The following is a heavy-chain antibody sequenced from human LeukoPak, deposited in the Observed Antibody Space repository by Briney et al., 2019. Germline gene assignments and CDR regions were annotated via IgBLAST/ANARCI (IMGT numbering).Heavy chain of an antibody. CDR1: GFAFSSYG. CDR3: AREVPADQYYFDY. J-gene: IGHJ4*02. CDR2: IHYDSSTE. V-gene: IGHV3-30*02. Sequence: GGSLRLSCAASGFAFSSYGMHWVRQAPGKGLEWVAYIHYDSSTEDYADSVKGRFTISRDNAKNTLYLQMNSLRAEDTAVYYCAREVPADQYYFDYWGQGTLVTVSS. D-gene: IGHD2-2*01.